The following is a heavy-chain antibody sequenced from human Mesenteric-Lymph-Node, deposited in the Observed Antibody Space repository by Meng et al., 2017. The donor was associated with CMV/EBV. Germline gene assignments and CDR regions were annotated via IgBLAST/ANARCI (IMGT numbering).Heavy chain of an antibody. CDR1: GFTFSNYP. D-gene: IGHD2-2*01. V-gene: IGHV3-23*01. J-gene: IGHJ4*02. CDR3: AKSNEGRYCGSTSCRRYFDY. CDR2: ISGSGRNT. Sequence: GGSLRLSCAASGFTFSNYPMSWVRQTPQKGLEWVSSISGSGRNTYYADSVKGRFTVSRDSSKGSVYLQMSNLRIEDTALYFCAKSNEGRYCGSTSCRRYFDYWGQGALVTVSS.